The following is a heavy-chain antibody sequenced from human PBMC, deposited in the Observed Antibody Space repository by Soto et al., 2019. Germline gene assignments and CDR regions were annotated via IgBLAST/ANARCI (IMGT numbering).Heavy chain of an antibody. J-gene: IGHJ4*02. CDR3: ARDQYYYDSSGYSPFDY. D-gene: IGHD3-22*01. CDR2: ISSSSSII. V-gene: IGHV3-48*02. CDR1: GFTFSNYN. Sequence: GGSLRLSCAVSGFTFSNYNMNWVRQAPGKGLEWVSYISSSSSIIYYADSVKGRFTISRDKVKNSLYLQMNSLRDEDTAVYYCARDQYYYDSSGYSPFDYWGQGTLVTVSS.